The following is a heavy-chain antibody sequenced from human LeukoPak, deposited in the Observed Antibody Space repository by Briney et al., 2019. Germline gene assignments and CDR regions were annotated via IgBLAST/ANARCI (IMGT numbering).Heavy chain of an antibody. CDR3: ARGSGYVSAFDI. V-gene: IGHV1-69*13. CDR1: GGTFSGYA. CDR2: IIPIFGTA. D-gene: IGHD3-10*01. Sequence: GASVKVSCKASGGTFSGYAISWVRQAPGQGLEWMGGIIPIFGTANYAQKFQGRVTITADESTSTAYMELSRLRSEDTAVYYCARGSGYVSAFDIWGQGTMVTVSS. J-gene: IGHJ3*02.